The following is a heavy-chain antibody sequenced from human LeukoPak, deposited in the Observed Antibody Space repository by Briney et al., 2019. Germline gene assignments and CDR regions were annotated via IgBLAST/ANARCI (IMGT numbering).Heavy chain of an antibody. CDR1: GFTFSSYW. Sequence: PGGSLRLSCAASGFTFSSYWMHWVCQAPGKGLVWVSRINSDGSSTSYADSVKGRFTISRDNAKNTLYLQMNSLRAEDTAVYYCARTLGFYDAFDIWGQGTMVTVSS. V-gene: IGHV3-74*01. J-gene: IGHJ3*02. D-gene: IGHD7-27*01. CDR3: ARTLGFYDAFDI. CDR2: INSDGSST.